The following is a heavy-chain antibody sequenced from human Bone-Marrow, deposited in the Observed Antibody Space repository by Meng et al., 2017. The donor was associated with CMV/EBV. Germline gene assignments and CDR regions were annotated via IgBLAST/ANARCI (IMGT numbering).Heavy chain of an antibody. V-gene: IGHV3-48*03. CDR3: AREWGYCSSTSCRNPHDAFDI. CDR1: GFIFSSYA. Sequence: GESLKISCAASGFIFSSYAMHWVRQAPGKGLEWVSYISSSGSTIYYADSVKGRFTISRDNAKNSLYLQMNSLRAEDTAVYYCAREWGYCSSTSCRNPHDAFDIWGQGTMVTVSS. CDR2: ISSSGSTI. D-gene: IGHD2-2*01. J-gene: IGHJ3*02.